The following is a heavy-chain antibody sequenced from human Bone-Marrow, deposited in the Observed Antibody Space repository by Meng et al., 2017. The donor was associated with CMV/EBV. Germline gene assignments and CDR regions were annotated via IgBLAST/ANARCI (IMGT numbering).Heavy chain of an antibody. CDR2: IYTSGSN. V-gene: IGHV4-59*10. J-gene: IGHJ4*02. CDR3: ASELGGGDYAY. CDR1: VVSISSYH. Sequence: VQIPHWGAAIWYPSATLSLSCTVSVVSISSYHWSCIQQPAGQGLEWIGRIYTSGSNNYNPSLKSRVTMSVDTSKNQFSLKLSSVTAADTAVYYCASELGGGDYAYWGQGTLVTVSS. D-gene: IGHD4-17*01.